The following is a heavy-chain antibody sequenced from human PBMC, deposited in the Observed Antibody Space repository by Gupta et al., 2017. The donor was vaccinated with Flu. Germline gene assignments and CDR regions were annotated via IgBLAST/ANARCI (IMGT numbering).Heavy chain of an antibody. D-gene: IGHD3-3*01. V-gene: IGHV1-2*06. CDR2: INPNSGGT. CDR3: ARTGSRGVLEWFGWFDP. Sequence: GTGLEGMVRINPNSGGTNYAQKFQGRVTMTRDTSISSAYMELSMLRSHDTAVYYCARTGSRGVLEWFGWFDPWGQGTLFTVSS. J-gene: IGHJ5*02.